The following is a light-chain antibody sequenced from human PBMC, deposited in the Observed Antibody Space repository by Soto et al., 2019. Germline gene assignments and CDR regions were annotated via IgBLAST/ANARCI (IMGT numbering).Light chain of an antibody. J-gene: IGLJ3*02. V-gene: IGLV1-40*01. CDR2: GES. CDR3: QSYDSSLSGSV. CDR1: SSNIGAGYD. Sequence: QPVLTQPPSVSGAPGQRVTISCTGSSSNIGAGYDVHWYQQLPGTAPKLLIYGESNRPSGVPDRFSGSKSGTSASLAITGLQAEDEADYYCQSYDSSLSGSVFGGGTKLTVL.